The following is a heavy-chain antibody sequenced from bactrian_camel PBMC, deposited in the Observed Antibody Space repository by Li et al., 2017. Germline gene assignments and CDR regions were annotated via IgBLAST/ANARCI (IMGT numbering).Heavy chain of an antibody. D-gene: IGHD6*01. CDR3: AAREDPYGAVGHMVHESWYDY. CDR1: GYSYRSNC. V-gene: IGHV3S1*01. CDR2: LWTGDGAT. J-gene: IGHJ4*01. Sequence: HVQLVESGGGSVETGGSLRLSCASSGYSYRSNCLAWFRQRPEKAREGVAILWTGDGATFYSHSVKGRFTITKDNGLHTLFLEMTDLKPEDSGVYECAAREDPYGAVGHMVHESWYDYWGQGTQVTFS.